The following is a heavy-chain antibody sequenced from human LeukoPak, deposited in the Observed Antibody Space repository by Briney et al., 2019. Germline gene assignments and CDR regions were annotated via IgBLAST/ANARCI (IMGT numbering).Heavy chain of an antibody. V-gene: IGHV4-34*01. Sequence: PSETLSLTCTVSGGSISSYYWSWIRQPPGKGLEWIGEINHSGSTNYNPSLKSRVTISVDTSKNQFSLKLSSVTAADTAVYYCARDLDYGDYKEGPAPYDYWGQGTLVTVSS. J-gene: IGHJ4*02. D-gene: IGHD4-17*01. CDR2: INHSGST. CDR1: GGSISSYY. CDR3: ARDLDYGDYKEGPAPYDY.